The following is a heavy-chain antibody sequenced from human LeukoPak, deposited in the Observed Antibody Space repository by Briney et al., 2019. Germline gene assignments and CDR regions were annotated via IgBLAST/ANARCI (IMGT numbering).Heavy chain of an antibody. D-gene: IGHD5-12*01. V-gene: IGHV4-59*08. CDR3: ARRGSRGGYDFGYYYYYGMDV. Sequence: SETLSLTCTVSGGSISSYYWSWIRQPPGKGLEWIGYIYYSGSTNYNPSLKSRVTISVDTSKNQFSLKLSSVTAADTAVYYCARRGSRGGYDFGYYYYYGMDVWGQGTTVTVSS. CDR1: GGSISSYY. CDR2: IYYSGST. J-gene: IGHJ6*02.